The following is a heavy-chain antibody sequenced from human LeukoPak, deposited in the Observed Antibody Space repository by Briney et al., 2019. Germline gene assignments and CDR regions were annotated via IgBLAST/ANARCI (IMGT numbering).Heavy chain of an antibody. CDR3: ARGREMATITDARFDY. Sequence: SETLSLTCAVYGGSFSGYYWSWIRQPPGKGLEWIGEINHSGSTNYNPSLKSRVTISVDTSKNQFSLKLSSVTAADTAVYYCARGREMATITDARFDYWGQGTLVTVSS. D-gene: IGHD5-24*01. J-gene: IGHJ4*02. CDR1: GGSFSGYY. CDR2: INHSGST. V-gene: IGHV4-34*01.